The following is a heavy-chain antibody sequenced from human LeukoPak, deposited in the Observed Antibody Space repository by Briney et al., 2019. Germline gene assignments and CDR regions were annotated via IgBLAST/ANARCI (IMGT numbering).Heavy chain of an antibody. CDR3: ARDPYSSTWSYGMDV. J-gene: IGHJ6*02. Sequence: PGRSLRLSCAASGFTFSTYDMHWVRQAPGKGLEWVTVMSYDGSNKYYADSVKGRFTISRDNAKNSLFLQMNTLRAEDTAVYYCARDPYSSTWSYGMDVWGQGATVTVSS. V-gene: IGHV3-30*03. D-gene: IGHD6-6*01. CDR1: GFTFSTYD. CDR2: MSYDGSNK.